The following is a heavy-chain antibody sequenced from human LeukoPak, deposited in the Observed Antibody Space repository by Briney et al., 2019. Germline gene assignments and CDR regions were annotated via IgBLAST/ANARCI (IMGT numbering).Heavy chain of an antibody. Sequence: GASVKVSCKASGYTLTELSMHWVRQAPGKGLEWMGGFDPEDGETIYAQKFQGRVTMTEDTSTDTAYMELSSLRSEDTAVYYCATGSYCSSTSCSIYYYGMDVWGQGTTVTVSS. V-gene: IGHV1-24*01. CDR2: FDPEDGET. D-gene: IGHD2-2*01. CDR1: GYTLTELS. CDR3: ATGSYCSSTSCSIYYYGMDV. J-gene: IGHJ6*02.